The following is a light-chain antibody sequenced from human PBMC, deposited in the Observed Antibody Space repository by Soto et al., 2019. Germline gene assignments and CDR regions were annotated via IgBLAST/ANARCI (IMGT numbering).Light chain of an antibody. J-gene: IGLJ7*01. CDR3: SSKTTYSTQI. Sequence: QSALTQPASVSGSPGQSITISCTGTSSDIGAFNYVSWYQHHPGKAPKLMIYDVSSRPSGVSNRFSGSKSGNTASLTISGLQAEDEADYYCSSKTTYSTQIFGGGTQLTVL. CDR2: DVS. CDR1: SSDIGAFNY. V-gene: IGLV2-14*03.